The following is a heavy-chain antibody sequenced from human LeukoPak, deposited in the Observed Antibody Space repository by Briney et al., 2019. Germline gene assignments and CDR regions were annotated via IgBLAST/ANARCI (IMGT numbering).Heavy chain of an antibody. J-gene: IGHJ4*02. CDR1: GYALTELS. V-gene: IGHV1-24*01. CDR2: FDPEDGET. D-gene: IGHD3-10*01. CDR3: ARGLLWFGELSPGGY. Sequence: GASVKVSCKVSGYALTELSMHWVRQAPGKGLEWMGGFDPEDGETIYAQKFQGRVTMTEDTSTDTAYMELSSLRSEDTAVYYCARGLLWFGELSPGGYWGQGTLVTVSS.